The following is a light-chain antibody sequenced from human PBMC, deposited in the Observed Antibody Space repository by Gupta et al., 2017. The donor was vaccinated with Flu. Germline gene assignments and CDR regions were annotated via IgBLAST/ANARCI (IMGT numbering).Light chain of an antibody. CDR1: SSDVGSYNS. CDR2: EVS. V-gene: IGLV2-8*01. CDR3: DSYAGNNNWV. Sequence: SSDVGSYNSVSWYQQPPGKAPKLMIYEVSKRPSGVPDRFSGSTSDNTASLAVSGLQAEDEADYYCDSYAGNNNWVFGGGTKLAVL. J-gene: IGLJ3*02.